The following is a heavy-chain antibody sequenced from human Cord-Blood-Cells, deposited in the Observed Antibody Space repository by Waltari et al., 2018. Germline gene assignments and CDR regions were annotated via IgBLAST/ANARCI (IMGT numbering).Heavy chain of an antibody. Sequence: EVQLLVSGGGLVQPGGSLRLSCAASGFTFSSYAISWVRQAPGKGLEWVSAISGSGGSTYYADSVKGRFTISRDNSKNTLYLQMNSLRAEDTAVYYCAKDYLSSSWYDYWGQGTLVTVSS. CDR3: AKDYLSSSWYDY. CDR1: GFTFSSYA. D-gene: IGHD6-13*01. J-gene: IGHJ4*02. CDR2: ISGSGGST. V-gene: IGHV3-23*01.